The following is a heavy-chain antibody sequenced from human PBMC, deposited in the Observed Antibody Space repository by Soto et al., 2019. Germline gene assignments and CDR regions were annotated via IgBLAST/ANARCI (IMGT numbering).Heavy chain of an antibody. Sequence: PGGSLRLSCAASGFTFSSDAMNWVRQAPGKGLEWVSGISGSGGSTYYADSVKGRFTISRDNSKNTLYLQMSSLRAEDTAVYYCAKAFSWYDYWGQGTLVTVSS. J-gene: IGHJ4*02. CDR1: GFTFSSDA. CDR2: ISGSGGST. D-gene: IGHD6-13*01. CDR3: AKAFSWYDY. V-gene: IGHV3-23*01.